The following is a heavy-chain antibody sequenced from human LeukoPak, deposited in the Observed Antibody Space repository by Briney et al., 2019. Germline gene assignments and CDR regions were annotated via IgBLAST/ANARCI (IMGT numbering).Heavy chain of an antibody. CDR1: GFTFSSYA. CDR3: ARVRYSYGPFDY. Sequence: GGSLRLSCAASGFTFSSYAMHWVRQAPGKGLEWVAVISYDGSNKYYADSVKGRFTISRDNSKNTLYLQMNSLRAEDTAVYYCARVRYSYGPFDYWGQGTLVTVSS. CDR2: ISYDGSNK. D-gene: IGHD5-18*01. V-gene: IGHV3-30*04. J-gene: IGHJ4*02.